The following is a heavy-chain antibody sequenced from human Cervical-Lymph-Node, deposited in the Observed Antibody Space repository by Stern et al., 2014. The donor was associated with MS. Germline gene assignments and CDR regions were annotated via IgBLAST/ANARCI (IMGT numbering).Heavy chain of an antibody. Sequence: QVQLQESGPGLVKPSETLSLTCAVSGDSISSYTHYWAWIRQPPGKGLEWIGSVYYSGPPYYTPSLKIPVTISVDTSKNPFPRGLTSVTAADTAVYYCAKHACTGAACPFDLWGQGTLVTVSS. CDR1: GDSISSYTHY. J-gene: IGHJ4*02. V-gene: IGHV4-39*01. D-gene: IGHD2-8*02. CDR3: AKHACTGAACPFDL. CDR2: VYYSGPP.